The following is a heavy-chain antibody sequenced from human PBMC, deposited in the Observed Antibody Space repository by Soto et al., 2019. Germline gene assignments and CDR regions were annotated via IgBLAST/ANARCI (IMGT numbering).Heavy chain of an antibody. CDR3: ARKQPRGYSYGYTY. J-gene: IGHJ4*02. V-gene: IGHV4-34*01. Sequence: QVQLQQWGAGLLKPSETLSLTCAVYGGSFSGYYWSWIRQPPGKGLEWIGEINHSGSTNYNPSLKSRVTISVDTSKNQFSLKLSSVTAADTAVYYCARKQPRGYSYGYTYWGQGTLVTVSS. D-gene: IGHD5-18*01. CDR2: INHSGST. CDR1: GGSFSGYY.